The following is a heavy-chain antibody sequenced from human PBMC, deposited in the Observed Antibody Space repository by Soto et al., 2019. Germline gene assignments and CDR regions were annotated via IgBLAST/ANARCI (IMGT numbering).Heavy chain of an antibody. CDR2: ISSSGSTI. Sequence: GGSLRLSCAASGFTFSDYYMSWIRQAPGKGLEWVSYISSSGSTIYYADSVKGRFTISRDNAKNSLYLQMNSLRAEDTAVYYCARERHRRGLNSSSSYYYGMDVWGQGTTVTVSS. J-gene: IGHJ6*02. CDR1: GFTFSDYY. D-gene: IGHD6-6*01. V-gene: IGHV3-11*01. CDR3: ARERHRRGLNSSSSYYYGMDV.